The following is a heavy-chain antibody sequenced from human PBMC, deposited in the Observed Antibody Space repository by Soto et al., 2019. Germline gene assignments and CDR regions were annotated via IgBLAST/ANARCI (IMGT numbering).Heavy chain of an antibody. CDR2: IWFDGSNK. CDR1: GFTFSNYG. CDR3: ARDSRAPSYSSYSTDF. J-gene: IGHJ6*03. Sequence: GGSLRLSCAASGFTFSNYGMHWVRQAPGKGLEWVAVIWFDGSNKYYADSVKGRFTISRDNSKNTLYLQMNSLRAEDTAVYYCARDSRAPSYSSYSTDFWCKGLMVTVSS. V-gene: IGHV3-33*01.